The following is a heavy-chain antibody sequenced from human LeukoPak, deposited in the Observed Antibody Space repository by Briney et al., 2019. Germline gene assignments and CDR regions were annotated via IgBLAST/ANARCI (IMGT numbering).Heavy chain of an antibody. J-gene: IGHJ3*02. CDR1: GYTFTSYD. CDR2: MNPNSGNT. CDR3: ARANEKRYLRSAFDI. V-gene: IGHV1-8*01. Sequence: ASVKVSCKASGYTFTSYDINWVRHATGQGLEWMGWMNPNSGNTGYAQKFQGRVTMTRNTSISTAYMELSSLRSEDTAVYYCARANEKRYLRSAFDIWGQGTMVTVSS. D-gene: IGHD3-9*01.